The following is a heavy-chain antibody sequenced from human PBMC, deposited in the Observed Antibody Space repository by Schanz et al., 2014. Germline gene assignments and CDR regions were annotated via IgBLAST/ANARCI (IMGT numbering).Heavy chain of an antibody. J-gene: IGHJ6*02. CDR3: YGMDV. V-gene: IGHV4-30-4*07. CDR2: IFFRGST. Sequence: QLQLQESGPGLVNPSETLSLTCTVSGGSISSIGFYWGWIRQPPGKGLEWIGYIFFRGSTYYNPSLKSRVTISIDTSKNQFSLRLTSVTAADTAVYYCYGMDVWGQGTTVTVSS. CDR1: GGSISSIGFY.